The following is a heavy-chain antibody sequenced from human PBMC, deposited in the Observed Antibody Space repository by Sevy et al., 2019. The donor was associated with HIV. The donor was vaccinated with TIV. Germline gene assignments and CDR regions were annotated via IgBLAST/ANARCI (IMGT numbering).Heavy chain of an antibody. J-gene: IGHJ4*02. V-gene: IGHV3-23*01. CDR1: GFTFSSYA. CDR3: VKGGRYYDNGGYSPFDY. D-gene: IGHD3-22*01. Sequence: GGSLRLSCAASGFTFSSYAMSWVRQAPGKGLEWVSTFSPSGDNTYYVDSVKGRFTISRDNSKNTLYLQMNRLRAEDPAVYFCVKGGRYYDNGGYSPFDYWGQGTLVTVSS. CDR2: FSPSGDNT.